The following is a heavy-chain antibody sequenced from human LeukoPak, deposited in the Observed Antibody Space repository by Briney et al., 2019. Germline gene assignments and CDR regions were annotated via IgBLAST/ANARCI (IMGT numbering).Heavy chain of an antibody. CDR3: AKDPRNGMDYFDY. CDR1: GFTFSSYA. D-gene: IGHD1-26*01. Sequence: GGSLRLSCAASGFTFSSYAMSWVRQAPGKGLEWVSAISGSGGSTYYVDSVKGRFTISRDNSKNTLYLQIHGLRAEDTAVFYCAKDPRNGMDYFDYWGQGTLVTVSS. V-gene: IGHV3-23*01. J-gene: IGHJ4*02. CDR2: ISGSGGST.